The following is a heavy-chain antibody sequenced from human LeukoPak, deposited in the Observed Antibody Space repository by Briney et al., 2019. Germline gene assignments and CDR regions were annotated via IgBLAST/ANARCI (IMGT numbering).Heavy chain of an antibody. D-gene: IGHD6-19*01. CDR3: ARAPEFSSGWLLDC. V-gene: IGHV4-59*12. Sequence: SETLSLTCTVSGGSISSYYWSWIRQPPGKGLEWIGYIYYSGSTNYNPSLKSRVTMSVDTSKNQFSLKVTSVTATDTGVYYCARAPEFSSGWLLDCWGQGSLVTVSS. J-gene: IGHJ4*02. CDR1: GGSISSYY. CDR2: IYYSGST.